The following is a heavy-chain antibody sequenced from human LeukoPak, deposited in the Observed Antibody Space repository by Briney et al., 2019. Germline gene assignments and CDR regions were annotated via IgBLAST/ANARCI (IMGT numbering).Heavy chain of an antibody. Sequence: SETLSLTCAVYGGSFSGYYWSWIRQPPGKGLEWIGEINHSGSTNYNPSLKSRVTISVDTSKNQFSLKLSSVTAADTAVYYCARGRPKTKNYYDSSGYYYSRGYFQHWGQGTLVTVSS. CDR2: INHSGST. D-gene: IGHD3-22*01. CDR3: ARGRPKTKNYYDSSGYYYSRGYFQH. J-gene: IGHJ1*01. CDR1: GGSFSGYY. V-gene: IGHV4-34*01.